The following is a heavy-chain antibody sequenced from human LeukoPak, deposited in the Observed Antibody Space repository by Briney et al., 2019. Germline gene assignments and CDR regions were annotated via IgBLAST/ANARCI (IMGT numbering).Heavy chain of an antibody. Sequence: GGSLRLSCAASGFTFSSYGMSWVRQAPGKGLEWVTAITGSGDYTYYADSVKGRFTISRDNSKNTLYLQMNSLRAEDTAVYYCAKAIVAGTLYYFDSWGQGTLVTVSS. V-gene: IGHV3-23*01. CDR3: AKAIVAGTLYYFDS. CDR2: ITGSGDYT. D-gene: IGHD6-19*01. J-gene: IGHJ4*02. CDR1: GFTFSSYG.